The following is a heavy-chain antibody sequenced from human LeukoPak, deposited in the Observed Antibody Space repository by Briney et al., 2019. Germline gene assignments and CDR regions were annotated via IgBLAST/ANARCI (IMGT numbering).Heavy chain of an antibody. J-gene: IGHJ6*02. CDR2: IKHDGSEK. CDR3: ARDYFYPMDV. CDR1: GFTFRIYL. Sequence: PGGSLRLSGEASGFTFRIYLMSWVRQAPGKGLEWVANIKHDGSEKYYVDSVKGRFTISRDNAKNSLYLQMNSLRAEHTAVYYCARDYFYPMDVWGQGTTVTVSS. V-gene: IGHV3-7*04.